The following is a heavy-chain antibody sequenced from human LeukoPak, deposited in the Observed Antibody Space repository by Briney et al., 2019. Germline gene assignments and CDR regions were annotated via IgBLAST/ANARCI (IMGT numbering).Heavy chain of an antibody. CDR1: GDSISSSSYY. J-gene: IGHJ5*02. V-gene: IGHV4-39*01. Sequence: SETLSLTCTVSGDSISSSSYYWGWIRQPPGKGLEWIGSIYYSGSTYYNPSLKSRVTISVDTSKNQFSLKLSSVTAADTAVYYCARQVRGVTLDNWFDPWGQGTLVTVS. CDR3: ARQVRGVTLDNWFDP. CDR2: IYYSGST. D-gene: IGHD3-10*01.